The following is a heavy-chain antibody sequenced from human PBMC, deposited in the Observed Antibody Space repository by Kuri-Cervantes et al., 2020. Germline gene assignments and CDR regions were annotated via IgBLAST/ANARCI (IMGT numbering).Heavy chain of an antibody. CDR2: IGTGGDT. CDR1: GFAFSSYV. D-gene: IGHD1-26*01. J-gene: IGHJ4*02. V-gene: IGHV3-47*02. CDR3: AKDPNTLSIVGAAVAFDS. Sequence: ETLSLTCAASGFAFSSYVLHWARRAPGKGPEWVSAIGTGGDTYYADSVKGRFTISRDNSKNTLYLQMNSLRAEDTAVYYCAKDPNTLSIVGAAVAFDSWGQGTLVTVSS.